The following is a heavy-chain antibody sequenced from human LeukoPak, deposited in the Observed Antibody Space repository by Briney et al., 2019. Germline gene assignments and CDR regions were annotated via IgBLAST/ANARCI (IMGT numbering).Heavy chain of an antibody. CDR3: AKASGDDY. J-gene: IGHJ4*02. CDR2: ISGSGGST. V-gene: IGHV3-23*01. CDR1: GFTFSSYS. Sequence: GGSLRLSCAASGFTFSSYSMNWVREAPGKGLEWVSAISGSGGSTYYADSVKGRFTISRDNSKNTLYLQMNSLRAEDTAVYYGAKASGDDYWGQGTLVTVSS. D-gene: IGHD4-17*01.